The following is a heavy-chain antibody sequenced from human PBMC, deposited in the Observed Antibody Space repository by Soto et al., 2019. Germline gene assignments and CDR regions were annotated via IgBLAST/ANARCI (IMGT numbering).Heavy chain of an antibody. J-gene: IGHJ6*02. D-gene: IGHD2-8*01. CDR2: INAGNGNT. V-gene: IGHV1-3*01. CDR3: ARDQGSGVSPPHSHYYYGMDV. Sequence: ASVEISCKASGYTFTSYAMQWVRQAPGQRLEGMGRINAGNGNTKYSQKSQGRVTITRDTSASTAYMELSSLRSEDTAVHYCARDQGSGVSPPHSHYYYGMDVWGQGTTVTVSS. CDR1: GYTFTSYA.